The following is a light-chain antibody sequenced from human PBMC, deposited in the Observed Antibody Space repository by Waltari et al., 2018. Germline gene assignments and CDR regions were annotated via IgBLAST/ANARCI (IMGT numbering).Light chain of an antibody. J-gene: IGKJ4*01. CDR1: QSISIY. V-gene: IGKV3-11*01. Sequence: EIVLTQSPATLSLSPGEGATLSCRASQSISIYLGWYQHKPGQAPRLLINDTFNRATGSPARFTGSGSGTDFSLTISSLEPEDFAVYYCQQRVTWPLTFGGGTKVEIK. CDR3: QQRVTWPLT. CDR2: DTF.